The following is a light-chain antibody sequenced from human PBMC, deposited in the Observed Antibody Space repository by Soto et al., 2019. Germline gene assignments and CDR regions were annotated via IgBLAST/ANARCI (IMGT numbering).Light chain of an antibody. Sequence: DIQLTQAPSFLSASAGDRVSITCRASQAISSYLAWYQQKPGRAPKLLIYAASTLQSGVPSRFSGSGSGPEFTLTITSLQPEDFATYYCQRLNSFPITFGQGTRLEIK. V-gene: IGKV1-9*01. CDR1: QAISSY. CDR3: QRLNSFPIT. J-gene: IGKJ5*01. CDR2: AAS.